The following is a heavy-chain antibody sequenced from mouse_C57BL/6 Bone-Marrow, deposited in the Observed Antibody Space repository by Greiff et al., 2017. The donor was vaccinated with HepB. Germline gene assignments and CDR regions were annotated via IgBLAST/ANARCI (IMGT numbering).Heavy chain of an antibody. V-gene: IGHV1-75*01. Sequence: VKLQESGPELVKPGASVKISCKASGYTFTDYYINWVKQRPGQGLEWIGWIFPGSGSTYYNEKFKGKATLTVDKSSSTAYMLLSSLTSEDSAVYFCARGIYYDYDGGFAYWGQGTLVTVSA. CDR1: GYTFTDYY. J-gene: IGHJ3*01. D-gene: IGHD2-4*01. CDR2: IFPGSGST. CDR3: ARGIYYDYDGGFAY.